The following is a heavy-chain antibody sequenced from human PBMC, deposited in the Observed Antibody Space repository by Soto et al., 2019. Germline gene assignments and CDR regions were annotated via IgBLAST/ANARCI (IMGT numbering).Heavy chain of an antibody. CDR1: GFTFSSYA. V-gene: IGHV3-23*01. D-gene: IGHD5-12*01. J-gene: IGHJ4*02. Sequence: PGGSLRLSCAASGFTFSSYAMTWVRQAPGKGLEWVSSIPYTGGSTYYADYVRGRFTISRDNAKNSLYLHMNSLRAEDTAVYYCARDRGYSGYASGVVSIAAVGIFDSWGQGILVTVSS. CDR3: ARDRGYSGYASGVVSIAAVGIFDS. CDR2: IPYTGGST.